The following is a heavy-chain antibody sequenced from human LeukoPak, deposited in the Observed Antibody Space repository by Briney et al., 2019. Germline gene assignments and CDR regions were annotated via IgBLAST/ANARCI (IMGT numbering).Heavy chain of an antibody. Sequence: PGRSLRLSCAASGFTFSSYGMHWVRQAPGKGLEWVAVIWYDGSNKYYADSVKGRFTMSRDNSKNTLYLQMNSLRAEDTAVYYCAKDIQQWLGGGYFDYWGQGTLVTVSS. J-gene: IGHJ4*02. CDR1: GFTFSSYG. CDR2: IWYDGSNK. CDR3: AKDIQQWLGGGYFDY. D-gene: IGHD6-19*01. V-gene: IGHV3-33*06.